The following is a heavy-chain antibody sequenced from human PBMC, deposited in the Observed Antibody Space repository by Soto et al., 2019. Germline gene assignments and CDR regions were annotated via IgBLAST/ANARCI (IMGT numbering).Heavy chain of an antibody. CDR1: GGSISSGGYS. Sequence: PSETLSLTCAISGGSISSGGYSWSWIRQPPGKGLEWIGYIYHSGSTYYNPSLKSRVTISVDRSKNQFSLKLSSVTAADTAVYYCARRVAGGGDSQGFDPWGQGTLVTVSS. D-gene: IGHD2-21*02. CDR2: IYHSGST. V-gene: IGHV4-30-2*01. J-gene: IGHJ5*02. CDR3: ARRVAGGGDSQGFDP.